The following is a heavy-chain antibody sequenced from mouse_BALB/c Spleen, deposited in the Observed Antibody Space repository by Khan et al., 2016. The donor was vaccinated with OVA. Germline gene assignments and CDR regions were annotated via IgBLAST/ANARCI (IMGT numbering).Heavy chain of an antibody. CDR1: GYTFTSYV. D-gene: IGHD1-1*01. CDR3: YPVGTYYVSFAY. V-gene: IGHV1S136*01. J-gene: IGHJ3*01. CDR2: IYPFNDDT. Sequence: VQLKQSGPELVKPGASVKMSCKASGYTFTSYVMHWVKQKPGLGLEWIGYIYPFNDDTKYNEKFKGKATLTSDRSSSTAYMELSSLTSEDSAVYSCYPVGTYYVSFAYWGQGTLVTVSA.